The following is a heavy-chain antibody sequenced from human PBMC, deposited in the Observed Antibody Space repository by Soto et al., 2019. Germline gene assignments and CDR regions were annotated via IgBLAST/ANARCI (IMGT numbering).Heavy chain of an antibody. CDR1: ASAFMNYY. J-gene: IGHJ5*02. Sequence: GGSVKGYLKTSASAFMNYYISLVRRATGQGLEWMGWMNPNSGNTGYALKFQGRVSMTRNTSIYTVYLELSSLASDDTAVYYCVKMASSGTLNWFDPWGQGTMVTVSS. V-gene: IGHV1-8*01. CDR2: MNPNSGNT. D-gene: IGHD1-1*01. CDR3: VKMASSGTLNWFDP.